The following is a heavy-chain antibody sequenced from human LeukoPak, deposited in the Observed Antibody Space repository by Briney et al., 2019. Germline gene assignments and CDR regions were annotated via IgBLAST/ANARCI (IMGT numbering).Heavy chain of an antibody. CDR2: IYYSGST. CDR1: GGSISSGDYY. D-gene: IGHD3-10*01. J-gene: IGHJ6*03. CDR3: ARKPLYYYGSGNMDV. Sequence: SETLSLTCTVSGGSISSGDYYWSWIRQPPGKGLEWIGSIYYSGSTYYNPSLKSRVTISVDTSKNQFSLKLSSVTAADTAVYYCARKPLYYYGSGNMDVWGKGTTVTVSS. V-gene: IGHV4-39*01.